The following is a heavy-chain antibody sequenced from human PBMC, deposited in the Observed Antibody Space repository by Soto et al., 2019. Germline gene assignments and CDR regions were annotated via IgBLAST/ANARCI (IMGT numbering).Heavy chain of an antibody. V-gene: IGHV3-74*01. D-gene: IGHD2-2*01. CDR3: VKVLARGVGVPRFYFDS. CDR1: GFTFSNSW. Sequence: PGGSLRLSCAASGFTFSNSWMHWGLQVSGKGLEWVSRINADGTSTSYADSVKGRFTISRDNAKNTLYLHVNSLRAEDTAVYYCVKVLARGVGVPRFYFDSWGQGALVTVSS. CDR2: INADGTST. J-gene: IGHJ4*02.